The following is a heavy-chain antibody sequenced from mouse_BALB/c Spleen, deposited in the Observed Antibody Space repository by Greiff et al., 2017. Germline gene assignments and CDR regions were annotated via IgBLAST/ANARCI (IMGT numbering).Heavy chain of an antibody. CDR1: GYTFTSYW. J-gene: IGHJ4*01. CDR3: ARSAPYYEAMDY. Sequence: VKLQQSGAELAKPGASVKMSCKASGYTFTSYWMHWVKQRPGQGLEWIGYINPSTGYTEYNQKFKDKATFTADKSSSTAYMQLSSLTSEDSAVYYCARSAPYYEAMDYWGQGTSVTVSS. V-gene: IGHV1-7*01. CDR2: INPSTGYT. D-gene: IGHD1-1*01.